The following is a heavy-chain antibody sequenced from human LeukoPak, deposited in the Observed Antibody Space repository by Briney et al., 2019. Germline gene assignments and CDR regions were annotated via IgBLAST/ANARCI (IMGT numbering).Heavy chain of an antibody. CDR1: GFTFSSYS. CDR3: AREDYYDAFDI. D-gene: IGHD1-26*01. Sequence: GGSLRLSCAASGFTFSSYSMNWVRQAPGKGLEWVSYISSSSSTIYHADSVKGRFTISRDNAKNSLYLQMNSLRAEDTAVYYCAREDYYDAFDIWGQGTMVTVSS. J-gene: IGHJ3*02. CDR2: ISSSSSTI. V-gene: IGHV3-48*01.